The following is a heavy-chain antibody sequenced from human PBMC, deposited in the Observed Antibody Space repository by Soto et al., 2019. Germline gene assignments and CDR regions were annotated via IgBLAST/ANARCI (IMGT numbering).Heavy chain of an antibody. Sequence: ASVKVSCKASGYMSMSCGINWVRQAPGQGLEWMGWIRPYNGDTKYAQNLQGRVTMTTDTSTSTAYMEMRSLRSDDTAVYYCVRDLDGSGSYYTDYWGPGTLVTVSS. CDR3: VRDLDGSGSYYTDY. J-gene: IGHJ4*02. V-gene: IGHV1-18*01. CDR2: IRPYNGDT. D-gene: IGHD3-10*01. CDR1: GYMSMSCG.